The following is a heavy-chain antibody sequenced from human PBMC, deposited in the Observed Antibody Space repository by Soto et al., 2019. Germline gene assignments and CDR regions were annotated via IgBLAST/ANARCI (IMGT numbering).Heavy chain of an antibody. V-gene: IGHV1-3*01. CDR3: ARDYFPLNDYYYYYMDV. CDR1: GYTSTSYA. CDR2: INAGNGNT. Sequence: ASVKVSCKASGYTSTSYAMHWVRQAPGQRLEWMGWINAGNGNTKYSQKFQGRVTITRDTSASTAYMELSSLRSEDTAVYYCARDYFPLNDYYYYYMDVWGKGTTVTVSS. J-gene: IGHJ6*03. D-gene: IGHD3-9*01.